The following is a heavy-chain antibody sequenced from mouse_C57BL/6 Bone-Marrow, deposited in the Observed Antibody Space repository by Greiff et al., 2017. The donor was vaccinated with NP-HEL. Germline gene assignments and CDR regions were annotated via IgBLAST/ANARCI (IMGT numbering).Heavy chain of an antibody. V-gene: IGHV5-2*01. CDR1: EYEFPSYD. CDR2: INSDGGST. CDR3: ARQPGFAY. J-gene: IGHJ3*01. Sequence: VQLKESGGGLVQPGESLKLSCESNEYEFPSYDMSWVRKTPEKRLELVAAINSDGGSTNYTDTMERRFIITRDNTKKTLYLQRISLRSEDTALYYCARQPGFAYWGQGTLVTVSA.